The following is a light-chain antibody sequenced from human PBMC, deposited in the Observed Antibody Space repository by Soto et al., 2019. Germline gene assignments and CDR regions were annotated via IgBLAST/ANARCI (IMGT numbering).Light chain of an antibody. V-gene: IGLV1-51*01. CDR3: GAWDDSLRLYV. J-gene: IGLJ1*01. CDR1: SSNIGKYY. CDR2: DSN. Sequence: QSVLTQPPSASAAPGQTVTISCSGSSSNIGKYYVSWYQQLPGEAPKLLIYDSNKRPSGIPERFSASRSGTSATLGITGLQTGDEADYYCGAWDDSLRLYVFAPGTKVTVL.